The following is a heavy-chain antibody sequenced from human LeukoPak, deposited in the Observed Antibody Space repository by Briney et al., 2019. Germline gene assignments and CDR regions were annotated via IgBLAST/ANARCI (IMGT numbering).Heavy chain of an antibody. Sequence: GGSLRLSCAASGFTFSSHWMSWVRQAPGKGLEWVANINLHGSEKYYVDSVKGRFTISRDNGKNSLYLQLNSLRAEDTAVYYCAKDSGWFRFDYWGQGTLVTVSS. CDR1: GFTFSSHW. CDR3: AKDSGWFRFDY. J-gene: IGHJ4*02. CDR2: INLHGSEK. V-gene: IGHV3-7*03. D-gene: IGHD6-13*01.